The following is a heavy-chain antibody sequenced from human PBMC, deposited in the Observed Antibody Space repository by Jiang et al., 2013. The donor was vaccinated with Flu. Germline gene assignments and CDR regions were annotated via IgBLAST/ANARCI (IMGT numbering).Heavy chain of an antibody. D-gene: IGHD4-17*01. CDR1: GWLHQQYVVTT. V-gene: IGHV4-39*01. CDR2: IYYSGST. Sequence: KPSETLSLTCTVSGWLHQQYVVTTWGWIRQPPGKGLEWIGSIYYSGSTYYNPSLKSRVTISVDTSKNQFSLKLSSVTAADTAVYYCAGSYGDYLIPPSYWYFRSLGPWHPGHCLL. J-gene: IGHJ2*01. CDR3: AGSYGDYLIPPSYWYFRS.